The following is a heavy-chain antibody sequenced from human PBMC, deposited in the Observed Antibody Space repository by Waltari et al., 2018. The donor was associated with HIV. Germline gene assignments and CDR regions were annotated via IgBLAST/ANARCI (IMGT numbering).Heavy chain of an antibody. Sequence: EVQLLESGGGLVQPGGSLRLSCAASGFTFSSYAMSWVRQARGKGLEWVSAISGSGGSTYYADSVKGRFTISRDNSKNTLYLQMNSLRAEDTAVYYCAKGCGSGYYYYGMDVWGQGTTVTVSS. CDR2: ISGSGGST. D-gene: IGHD2-21*01. J-gene: IGHJ6*02. CDR1: GFTFSSYA. CDR3: AKGCGSGYYYYGMDV. V-gene: IGHV3-23*01.